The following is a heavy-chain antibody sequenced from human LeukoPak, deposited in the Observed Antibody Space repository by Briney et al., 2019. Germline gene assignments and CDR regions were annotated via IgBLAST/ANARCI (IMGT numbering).Heavy chain of an antibody. D-gene: IGHD3-22*01. J-gene: IGHJ5*02. CDR2: INHSGST. CDR1: GGSFSGYS. Sequence: SETLSLTCAVYGGSFSGYSWNWIRQPPGKGLEWIGEINHSGSTNYNPSLKSRVTISVDTSKNQFSLKLSSVTAADTAVYYCARVDYYDSSGYYLRFVPWGQGTLVTVSS. V-gene: IGHV4-34*01. CDR3: ARVDYYDSSGYYLRFVP.